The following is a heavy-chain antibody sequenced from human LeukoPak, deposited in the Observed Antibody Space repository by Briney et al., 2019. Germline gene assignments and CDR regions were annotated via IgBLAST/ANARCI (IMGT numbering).Heavy chain of an antibody. Sequence: PSETLSLTCTVSGDTISSSRYYWGWFRQPPGKGLEWIGSMAYDGNTYYNPSLKSRVTISIDPSKNQYSLKMSSVTATDTAVFYCAKRSPIENYFDYWGQGALVTVSS. CDR3: AKRSPIENYFDY. V-gene: IGHV4-39*01. J-gene: IGHJ4*02. CDR1: GDTISSSRYY. CDR2: MAYDGNT.